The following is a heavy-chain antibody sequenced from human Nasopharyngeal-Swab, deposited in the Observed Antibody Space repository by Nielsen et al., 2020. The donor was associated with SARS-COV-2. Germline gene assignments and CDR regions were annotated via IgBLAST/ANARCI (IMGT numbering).Heavy chain of an antibody. D-gene: IGHD3-10*01. V-gene: IGHV1-24*01. CDR3: ATVLLWFGDHAEYFQH. Sequence: ASVKVSCKVSGYTLTELSMHWVRQAPGKGLEWTGGFDPEDGETIYAQKFQGRVTMTEDTSTDTAYMELSSLRSEDTAVYYCATVLLWFGDHAEYFQHWGQGTLVTVSS. CDR1: GYTLTELS. CDR2: FDPEDGET. J-gene: IGHJ1*01.